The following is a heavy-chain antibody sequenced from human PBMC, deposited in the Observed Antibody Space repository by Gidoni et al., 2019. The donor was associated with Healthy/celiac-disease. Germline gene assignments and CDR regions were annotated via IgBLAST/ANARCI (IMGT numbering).Heavy chain of an antibody. CDR2: ISSSSSTI. D-gene: IGHD6-19*01. J-gene: IGHJ4*02. Sequence: EVQLVESGGGLVQPGGSLRLSRAASGFPFSSYSMNWVRQAPGKGLEWVSYISSSSSTIYYADSVKGRFTISRDNAKNSLYLQMNSLRDEDTAVYYCARDLRKYSSGWPYWGQGTLVTVSS. V-gene: IGHV3-48*02. CDR1: GFPFSSYS. CDR3: ARDLRKYSSGWPY.